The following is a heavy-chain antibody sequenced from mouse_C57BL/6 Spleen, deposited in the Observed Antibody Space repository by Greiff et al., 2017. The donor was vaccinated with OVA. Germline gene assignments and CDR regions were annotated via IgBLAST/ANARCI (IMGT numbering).Heavy chain of an antibody. Sequence: EVMLVESGGGLVKPGGSLKLSCAASGFTFSSYAMSWVRQTPEKRLEWVATISDGGSYTYYPDNVKGRFTISRDNAKNNLYLQMSHLKSEDTAMYYCARRGPGTYYAMDYWGQGTSVTVSS. J-gene: IGHJ4*01. CDR3: ARRGPGTYYAMDY. CDR2: ISDGGSYT. D-gene: IGHD4-1*01. V-gene: IGHV5-4*03. CDR1: GFTFSSYA.